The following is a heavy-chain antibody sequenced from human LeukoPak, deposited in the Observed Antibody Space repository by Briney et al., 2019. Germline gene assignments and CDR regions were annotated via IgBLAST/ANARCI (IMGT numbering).Heavy chain of an antibody. CDR3: ARHLTGERAFDI. CDR2: INHSGST. J-gene: IGHJ3*02. CDR1: GGSFSGYY. D-gene: IGHD7-27*01. Sequence: SETLSLTCAVYGGSFSGYYWSWIRQPPGKGLEWIGEINHSGSTNYNPSLKSRVTISVDTSKNQFSLKVTSVTAADTATYYCARHLTGERAFDIWGQGTLVTVSS. V-gene: IGHV4-34*01.